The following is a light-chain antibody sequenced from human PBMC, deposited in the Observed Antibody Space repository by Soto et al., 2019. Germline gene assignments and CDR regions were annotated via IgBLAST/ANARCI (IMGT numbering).Light chain of an antibody. CDR1: QTVPSR. CDR2: GAS. V-gene: IGKV3-15*01. J-gene: IGKJ1*01. CDR3: QQNNHWLWT. Sequence: TQSPATLSLSPGEGVTLSCRASQTVPSRIAWYQQKPGQAPSLLIYGASTRATGIPARFSGSGSGTEFTLTITSLQSEDFAVYYCQQNNHWLWTFGQGTKVDIK.